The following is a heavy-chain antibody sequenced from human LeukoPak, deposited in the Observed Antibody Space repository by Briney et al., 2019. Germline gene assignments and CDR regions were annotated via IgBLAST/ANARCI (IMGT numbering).Heavy chain of an antibody. D-gene: IGHD3-10*01. CDR2: IWYDGSNK. CDR3: ARGYGSGSYIFDY. J-gene: IGHJ4*02. Sequence: GRSLRLSCAASGFTFRSYGMHWVRQAPGKGLEWVAVIWYDGSNKYYADSVKGRFTIPRENSKNTLYLQMNSLRAEDTAVYYCARGYGSGSYIFDYWGQGTLVTVSS. V-gene: IGHV3-33*01. CDR1: GFTFRSYG.